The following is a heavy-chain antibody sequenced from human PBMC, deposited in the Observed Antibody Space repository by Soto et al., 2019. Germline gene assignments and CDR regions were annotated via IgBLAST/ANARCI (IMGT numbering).Heavy chain of an antibody. V-gene: IGHV3-48*01. Sequence: SGGSLRLSCAASGFTFGSYSMNWVRQAPGKGLEWVSFILSSSGVIYYADSVKGRFTISRDNAKNSLYLQMSSLRSEDTAVYYCARAGTRPYYYYMDVWGKGTTVTVSS. CDR3: ARAGTRPYYYYMDV. D-gene: IGHD1-7*01. J-gene: IGHJ6*03. CDR2: ILSSSGVI. CDR1: GFTFGSYS.